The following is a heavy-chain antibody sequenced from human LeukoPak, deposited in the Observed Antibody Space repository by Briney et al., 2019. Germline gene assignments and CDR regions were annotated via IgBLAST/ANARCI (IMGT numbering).Heavy chain of an antibody. V-gene: IGHV3-23*01. CDR1: GFTFNRYA. Sequence: GGSLRLSCAGSGFTFNRYAMSWVRQAPGKGLEWVSAISGSGGSTYYADSVKGRFTISRDNSKNTLYLQMSSLRADDTAVYYCTKTSGPAILEWSSPWGQGTLVTVSS. D-gene: IGHD3-3*02. CDR2: ISGSGGST. CDR3: TKTSGPAILEWSSP. J-gene: IGHJ5*02.